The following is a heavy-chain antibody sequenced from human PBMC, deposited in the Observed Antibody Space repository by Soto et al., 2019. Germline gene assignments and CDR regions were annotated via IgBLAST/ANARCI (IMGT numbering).Heavy chain of an antibody. CDR1: GYTFTSYG. Sequence: QVHLVQSGAEVKKPGASVKVSCKCSGYTFTSYGITWVRQAPGQGLEWMGWISAHYGNTDYAQKVQGSVTVTRETSTSTAYMEPRSLRSDDTGVYYCARGRYGDYWGQGALVTGSS. V-gene: IGHV1-18*01. D-gene: IGHD1-1*01. J-gene: IGHJ4*02. CDR2: ISAHYGNT. CDR3: ARGRYGDY.